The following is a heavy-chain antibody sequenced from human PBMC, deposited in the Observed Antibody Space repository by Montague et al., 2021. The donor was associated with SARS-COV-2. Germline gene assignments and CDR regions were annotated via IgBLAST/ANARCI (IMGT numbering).Heavy chain of an antibody. CDR2: TYYTSRWHN. CDR3: ARDGDGWEVPFDF. CDR1: GDSVSRNGVA. J-gene: IGHJ4*01. V-gene: IGHV6-1*01. D-gene: IGHD1-26*01. Sequence: CAISGDSVSRNGVAWTWIRQSPSRGLEHLGRTYYTSRWHNDQAPSVKGRLTVNPDTSKNQFSLHLNFVTPEDTAVYYCARDGDGWEVPFDFWSQGTLVTVSS.